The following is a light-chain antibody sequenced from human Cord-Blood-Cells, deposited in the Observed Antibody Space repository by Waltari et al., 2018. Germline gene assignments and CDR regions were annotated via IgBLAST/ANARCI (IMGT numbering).Light chain of an antibody. J-gene: IGKJ2*01. Sequence: DIQMTQSPSTLSASVGDRVTITCRASQSISSWLAWYQEKPGKAPKLLIYDASNLESGVPSRFSGSGSGTEFTLTISSLQPDDFATYYCHQYNSYSYTFGQGTKLEIK. CDR3: HQYNSYSYT. CDR2: DAS. CDR1: QSISSW. V-gene: IGKV1-5*01.